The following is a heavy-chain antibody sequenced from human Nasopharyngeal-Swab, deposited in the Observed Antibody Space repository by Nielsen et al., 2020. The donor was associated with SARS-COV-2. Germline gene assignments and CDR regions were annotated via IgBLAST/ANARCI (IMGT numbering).Heavy chain of an antibody. J-gene: IGHJ2*01. V-gene: IGHV4-31*03. Sequence: LSCSVSGGSISSGGYYWSWIRQHPGKGLEWIGYIYYSGSTYYNPSLKSRVTISVDTSKNQFSLKLSSVTAADTAVYYCARGWRSSGWYTNWYFDLWGRGTLVTVSS. CDR2: IYYSGST. D-gene: IGHD6-19*01. CDR3: ARGWRSSGWYTNWYFDL. CDR1: GGSISSGGYY.